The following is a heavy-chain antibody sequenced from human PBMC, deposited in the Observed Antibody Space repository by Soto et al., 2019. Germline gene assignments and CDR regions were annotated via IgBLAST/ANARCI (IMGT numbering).Heavy chain of an antibody. Sequence: QVQLVESGGGVVQPGRSLRLSCAASGFTFSSYAMHWVRQASGKGLEWVAVIAYDGRNKYYADSVKGRFTISRDNSKNTLYLQMNSLRIEDTAVYYCARELERVFDYWGQGTLVTVS. CDR3: ARELERVFDY. V-gene: IGHV3-30*04. CDR2: IAYDGRNK. D-gene: IGHD1-1*01. CDR1: GFTFSSYA. J-gene: IGHJ4*02.